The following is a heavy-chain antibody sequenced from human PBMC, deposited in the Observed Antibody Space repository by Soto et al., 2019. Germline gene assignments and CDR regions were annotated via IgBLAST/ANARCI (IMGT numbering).Heavy chain of an antibody. CDR2: ISGSGDTT. V-gene: IGHV3-23*01. CDR1: GCSFSTYA. CDR3: AKETLASAYADY. D-gene: IGHD2-2*01. J-gene: IGHJ4*02. Sequence: EVQLLDSGGGLVQPGGSLRLSCAASGCSFSTYAMSWVRQAPGKGLEWVSAISGSGDTTYYADSVKGRFTISRDNSKNTVYLQMNSLRAEDTAVYYCAKETLASAYADYWGQGTLVTVSS.